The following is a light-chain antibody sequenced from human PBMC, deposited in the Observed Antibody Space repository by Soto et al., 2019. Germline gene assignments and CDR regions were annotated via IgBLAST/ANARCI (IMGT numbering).Light chain of an antibody. J-gene: IGKJ1*01. CDR2: KAS. CDR1: QSISSW. Sequence: DIQMTQSPSTLSASVGDRVTITCRASQSISSWLAWYQQKPGKAPKLLIYKASSLESGVPSRFSGRGSGTEFTLTISSLQPDDFATYYCQQYKSYSWTFGQGTKVEIK. V-gene: IGKV1-5*03. CDR3: QQYKSYSWT.